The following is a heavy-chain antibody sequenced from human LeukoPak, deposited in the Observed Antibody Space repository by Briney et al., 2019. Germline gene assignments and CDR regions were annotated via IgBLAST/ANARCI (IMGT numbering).Heavy chain of an antibody. V-gene: IGHV4-39*01. D-gene: IGHD6-13*01. CDR1: GGSISSSSYY. J-gene: IGHJ5*02. CDR2: IYYSGST. Sequence: SETLSLTCTVSGGSISSSSYYWGWIRQPPGKGLEWIVSIYYSGSTYYNPSLKSRVTISVDTSKNQFSLKLSSVTAADTAVYYCARLRRTAAGTHAGWFDPWGQGTLVTVSS. CDR3: ARLRRTAAGTHAGWFDP.